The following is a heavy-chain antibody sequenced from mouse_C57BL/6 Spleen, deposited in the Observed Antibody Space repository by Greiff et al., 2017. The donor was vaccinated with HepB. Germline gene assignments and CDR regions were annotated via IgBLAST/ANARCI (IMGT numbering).Heavy chain of an antibody. V-gene: IGHV1-20*01. Sequence: EVQVVESGPELVKPGDSVKISCKASGYSFTGYFMNWVMQSHGKSLEWIGRINPYNGDTFYNQKFKGKATLTVDKSSSTAHMELRSLTSEDSAVYYCARAYYGNDYFDYWGQGTTLTVSS. D-gene: IGHD2-10*01. CDR2: INPYNGDT. CDR1: GYSFTGYF. CDR3: ARAYYGNDYFDY. J-gene: IGHJ2*01.